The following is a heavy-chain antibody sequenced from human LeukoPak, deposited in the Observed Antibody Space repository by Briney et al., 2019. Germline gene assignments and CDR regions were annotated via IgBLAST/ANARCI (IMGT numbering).Heavy chain of an antibody. J-gene: IGHJ6*02. D-gene: IGHD3-10*01. CDR2: IYTAGVT. CDR3: ARGGYFGSGPMDV. CDR1: GFTFSSYD. Sequence: GGSLRLSCAGSGFTFSSYDMHWVRHAAGKGLEGVAAIYTAGVTYYPGSVRGRFTISRENAKNSFFLQMNSLRAGDTAVYYCARGGYFGSGPMDVWGQGTTVTVSS. V-gene: IGHV3-13*01.